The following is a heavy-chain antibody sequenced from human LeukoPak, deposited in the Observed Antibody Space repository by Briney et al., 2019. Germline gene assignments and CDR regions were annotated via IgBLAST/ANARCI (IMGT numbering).Heavy chain of an antibody. J-gene: IGHJ6*02. CDR2: ISSGSSTT. Sequence: GGSLRLSCAASGFTFSNYAMNWVRQAPGKGLEWVSYISSGSSTTYYADSVKGRCTISRDISKNTLYLQMDSLRAEDTAIYYCAKGDSSSAYYGMDVWGQGTAVTVSS. V-gene: IGHV3-23*01. CDR1: GFTFSNYA. D-gene: IGHD2-15*01. CDR3: AKGDSSSAYYGMDV.